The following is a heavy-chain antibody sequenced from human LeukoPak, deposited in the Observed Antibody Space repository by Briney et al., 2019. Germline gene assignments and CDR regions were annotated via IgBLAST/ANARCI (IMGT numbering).Heavy chain of an antibody. V-gene: IGHV3-23*01. J-gene: IGHJ3*02. Sequence: PGGSLRLSCAASGITFINCSMTWVRQAPGKGLEWVSAITGSGTFTDYADSVKGRFTISRDNSKDTLYLQMNSLRAEDTAVYYCAREQHSSGYYYLPDAFDIWGQGTMVTVSS. D-gene: IGHD3-22*01. CDR3: AREQHSSGYYYLPDAFDI. CDR2: ITGSGTFT. CDR1: GITFINCS.